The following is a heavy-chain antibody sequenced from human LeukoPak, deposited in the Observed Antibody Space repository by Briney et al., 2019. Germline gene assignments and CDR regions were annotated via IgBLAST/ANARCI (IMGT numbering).Heavy chain of an antibody. CDR2: INPNSGGT. D-gene: IGHD3-22*01. V-gene: IGHV1-2*02. CDR3: ARDHTPYYYDSSGYYSRD. CDR1: GYTFTGYY. Sequence: ASVKVSCKASGYTFTGYYMHWVRQAPGQGLEWMGWINPNSGGTNYAQKFQGRVTMTRDTSISTAYMELSRLRSDDTAVYYCARDHTPYYYDSSGYYSRDWGQGTLVTVSS. J-gene: IGHJ1*01.